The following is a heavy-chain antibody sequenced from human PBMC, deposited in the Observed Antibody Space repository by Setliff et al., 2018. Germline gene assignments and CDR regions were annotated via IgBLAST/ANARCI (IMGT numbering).Heavy chain of an antibody. CDR2: IITNTGKT. D-gene: IGHD2-2*01. CDR1: GYTFSTYD. CDR3: ARFGGSCSSSSCYASDL. V-gene: IGHV1-18*04. Sequence: ASVKVSCKASGYTFSTYDLHWVRQAPGQGPEWMGMIITNTGKTSYAQKFQGRVTMTTDTSTGTGYMELRSLRSDDTAVYFCARFGGSCSSSSCYASDLWGQGTMVTVSS. J-gene: IGHJ3*01.